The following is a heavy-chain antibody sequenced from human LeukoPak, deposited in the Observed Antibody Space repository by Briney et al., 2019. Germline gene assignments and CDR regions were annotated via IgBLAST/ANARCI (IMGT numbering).Heavy chain of an antibody. CDR3: AKDTFYSDYFQPFDY. J-gene: IGHJ4*02. D-gene: IGHD4-11*01. CDR2: ISGSGGST. Sequence: QPGGSLRLSWAASGFTFSSYAMSWVRQAPGKGLEWVSAISGSGGSTYYADSVKGRFTISRDNSKNTLYLQMNSLRAEDTAVYYCAKDTFYSDYFQPFDYWGQGTLVTVSS. CDR1: GFTFSSYA. V-gene: IGHV3-23*01.